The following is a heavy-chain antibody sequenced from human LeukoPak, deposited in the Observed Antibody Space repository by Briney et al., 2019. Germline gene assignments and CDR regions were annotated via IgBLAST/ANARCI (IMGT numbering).Heavy chain of an antibody. CDR1: GGSISSSSYY. D-gene: IGHD3-3*01. Sequence: PSETLSLTCTVSGGSISSSSYYWGWIRQPPGKGLEWIGSIYYSGSTYYNPSLKSRVTMSVDTSKNQFSLKLSSVTAADTAVYYCAREGVTIFGVVYYMDVWGKGTTVTVSS. CDR3: AREGVTIFGVVYYMDV. J-gene: IGHJ6*03. CDR2: IYYSGST. V-gene: IGHV4-39*07.